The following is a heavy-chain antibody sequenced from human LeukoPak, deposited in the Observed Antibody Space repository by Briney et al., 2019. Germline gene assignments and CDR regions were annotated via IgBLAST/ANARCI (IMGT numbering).Heavy chain of an antibody. CDR2: INHSGST. CDR1: GYSISSGYL. J-gene: IGHJ4*02. D-gene: IGHD5-18*01. CDR3: ARGRFRYSYGFDY. V-gene: IGHV4-38-2*02. Sequence: SETLSLTCTVSGYSISSGYLWGWIRQPPGKGLEWIGEINHSGSTNYNPSLKSRVTISVDTSKNQFSLKLSSVAAADTAVYYCARGRFRYSYGFDYWGQGTLVTVSS.